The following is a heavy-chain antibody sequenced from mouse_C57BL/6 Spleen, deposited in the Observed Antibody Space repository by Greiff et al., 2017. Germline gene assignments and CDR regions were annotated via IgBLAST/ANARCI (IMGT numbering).Heavy chain of an antibody. CDR1: GFSLTSYG. CDR3: ARGKGDGYYEGFAY. CDR2: IWSGGST. Sequence: QVQLQQSGPGLVQPSQSLSITCTVSGFSLTSYGVHWVRQSPGKGLEWLGVIWSGGSTDYNAAFISRLSISKDNSKSQVFFQMNSLQADDTAIYYWARGKGDGYYEGFAYWGQGTLVTVSA. V-gene: IGHV2-2*01. J-gene: IGHJ3*01. D-gene: IGHD2-3*01.